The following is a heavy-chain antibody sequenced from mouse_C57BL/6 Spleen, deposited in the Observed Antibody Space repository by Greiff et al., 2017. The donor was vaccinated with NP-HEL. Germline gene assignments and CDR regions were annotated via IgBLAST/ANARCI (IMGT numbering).Heavy chain of an antibody. CDR2: GNSDT. CDR3: TADYDGAWFAY. J-gene: IGHJ3*01. Sequence: GNSDTSYNQKFKGKAKLTAVTSASTAYMELSSLTNEDSAVYYCTADYDGAWFAYWGQGTLVTVSA. D-gene: IGHD2-4*01. V-gene: IGHV1-5*01.